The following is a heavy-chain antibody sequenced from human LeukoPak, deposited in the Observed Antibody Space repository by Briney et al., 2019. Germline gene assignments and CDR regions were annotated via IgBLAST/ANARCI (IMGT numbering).Heavy chain of an antibody. J-gene: IGHJ1*01. CDR2: IWYDGSNK. Sequence: TGGSLRLSCAVSGFTFSSYGMHWVRQAPGKGLEWVAAIWYDGSNKYYADSVKGRFTISRDNSKNTLYVQMNSLRAEDTAVYYCASGSGWYSGYFQHGGRGTLVTVPS. V-gene: IGHV3-33*01. D-gene: IGHD6-19*01. CDR1: GFTFSSYG. CDR3: ASGSGWYSGYFQH.